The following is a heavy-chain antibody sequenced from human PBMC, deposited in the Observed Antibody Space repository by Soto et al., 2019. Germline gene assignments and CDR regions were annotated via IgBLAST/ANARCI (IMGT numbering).Heavy chain of an antibody. CDR3: ARDVVRSTAGDS. V-gene: IGHV1-69*01. D-gene: IGHD2-15*01. CDR1: GGTFSTSS. CDR2: IIPIFTRT. Sequence: QLQLVQSGTEVKDPGSSVKVSCKASGGTFSTSSFVWVRQGPGQGLEWMGGIIPIFTRTNFAQKFQGRVTFSADESTRTTYMGLRSLTSEDTAIYYCARDVVRSTAGDSWGQGTLVTVSS. J-gene: IGHJ4*02.